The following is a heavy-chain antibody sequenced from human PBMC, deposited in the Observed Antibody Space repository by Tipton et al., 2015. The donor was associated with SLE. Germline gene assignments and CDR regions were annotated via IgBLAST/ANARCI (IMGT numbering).Heavy chain of an antibody. V-gene: IGHV4-34*01. CDR1: TGPLSGYY. J-gene: IGHJ4*02. D-gene: IGHD6-25*01. Sequence: GLVKPSETLSLTCAVYTGPLSGYYWSWIRQPPGKGLEWIGEINAVGSTNYNPSLKSRVSMSVDTSNNQFSLKMTSVTAADTAVYYCARLAAHLGDYWGQGALVTVSS. CDR2: INAVGST. CDR3: ARLAAHLGDY.